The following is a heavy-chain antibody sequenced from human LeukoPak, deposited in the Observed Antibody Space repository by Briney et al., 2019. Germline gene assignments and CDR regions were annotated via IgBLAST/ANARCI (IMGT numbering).Heavy chain of an antibody. D-gene: IGHD3-10*01. Sequence: HPGGSLRLSCAASGFTFSSQWMHWVRQAPGKGLMWVSHINSDGSDTKYADSVKGRFTISRDNAKNTMYLQMHSLRVEDTAVYFCARGSPLGSDWGQGTLVTVSS. J-gene: IGHJ4*02. CDR1: GFTFSSQW. V-gene: IGHV3-74*01. CDR2: INSDGSDT. CDR3: ARGSPLGSD.